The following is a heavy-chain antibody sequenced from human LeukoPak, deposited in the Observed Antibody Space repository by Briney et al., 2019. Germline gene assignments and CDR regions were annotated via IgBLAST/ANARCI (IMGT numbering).Heavy chain of an antibody. CDR3: ARGEEINGGSGDY. CDR2: IIPILGIA. D-gene: IGHD4-23*01. CDR1: GGTFSSYA. V-gene: IGHV1-69*04. Sequence: SVKVSCKASGGTFSSYAISWVRQAPGQGLEWMGRIIPILGIANYAQKFQGRVTITADKSTSTAYMELSSLRSEDTAVYYCARGEEINGGSGDYWGQGTLVTVSS. J-gene: IGHJ4*02.